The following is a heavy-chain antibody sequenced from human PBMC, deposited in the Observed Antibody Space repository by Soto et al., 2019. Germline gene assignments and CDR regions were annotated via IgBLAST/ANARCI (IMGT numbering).Heavy chain of an antibody. CDR1: GFTFSSYS. Sequence: EVQLVESGGGLVQPGGSLRLSCAASGFTFSSYSMNWVRQAPGKGLEWVSYISSSSSTIYYADSVKGRFTISRDNAKNSLDLQMNSLSAEDPAGYYCARHPERIAEIGWFDPWGQGTLVTVSS. D-gene: IGHD6-13*01. V-gene: IGHV3-48*01. J-gene: IGHJ5*02. CDR2: ISSSSSTI. CDR3: ARHPERIAEIGWFDP.